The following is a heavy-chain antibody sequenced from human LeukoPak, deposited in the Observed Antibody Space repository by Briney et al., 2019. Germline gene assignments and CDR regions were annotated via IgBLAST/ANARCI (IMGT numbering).Heavy chain of an antibody. D-gene: IGHD6-19*01. J-gene: IGHJ4*02. Sequence: GGSLRLSCAASGFTFSSYGMHWVRQAPGKGLEWVAVISYDGSNKYYANSVKGRFTISRGNSKNTLYLQMNSLRAEDTAVYYCVKDPTVAGFDYWGQGTLVTVSS. V-gene: IGHV3-30*18. CDR1: GFTFSSYG. CDR3: VKDPTVAGFDY. CDR2: ISYDGSNK.